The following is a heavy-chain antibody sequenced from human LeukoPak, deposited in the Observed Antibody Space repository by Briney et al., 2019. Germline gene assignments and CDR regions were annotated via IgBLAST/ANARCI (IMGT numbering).Heavy chain of an antibody. CDR2: NDTDGSST. D-gene: IGHD3-10*01. J-gene: IGHJ4*02. Sequence: PGGSLRLSCAASGFTFSTYWMHWVRQAPGKGLVWLSRNDTDGSSTTYADSVKGRFTISRDNAKNTLYLQMYSLRAEDTAVYYSARVGGSSDFDYWGQGTLVTVSS. CDR3: ARVGGSSDFDY. V-gene: IGHV3-74*01. CDR1: GFTFSTYW.